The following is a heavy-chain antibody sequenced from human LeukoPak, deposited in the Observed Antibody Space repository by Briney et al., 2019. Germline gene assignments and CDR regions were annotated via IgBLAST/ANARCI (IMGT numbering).Heavy chain of an antibody. CDR3: ARAGDGCSGDSCYTFFDS. D-gene: IGHD2-15*01. CDR2: IHHTGYT. V-gene: IGHV4-39*02. J-gene: IGHJ4*02. Sequence: SETLSLTCTVSGGSISSSFYYWAWIRQPPGKGLEWIGSIHHTGYTYYNPSLRGRVTLSVDTSKNHFSLKQTSVTAADTAVYYCARAGDGCSGDSCYTFFDSWGQGPLVTVSS. CDR1: GGSISSSFYY.